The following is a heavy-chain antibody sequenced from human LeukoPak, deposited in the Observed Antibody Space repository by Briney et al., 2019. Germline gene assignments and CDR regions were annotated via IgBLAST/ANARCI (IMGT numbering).Heavy chain of an antibody. D-gene: IGHD5-24*01. CDR2: INPNSGGT. V-gene: IGHV1-2*02. CDR1: GYTFTGYY. J-gene: IGHJ4*02. CDR3: ARIKQGRDGYLWGY. Sequence: ASVEVSCKASGYTFTGYYMHWVRQAPGRGLEWMGWINPNSGGTNYAQKFQGRVTMTRDTSISTAYMELSRLRSDDTAVYYCARIKQGRDGYLWGYWGQGTLVTVSS.